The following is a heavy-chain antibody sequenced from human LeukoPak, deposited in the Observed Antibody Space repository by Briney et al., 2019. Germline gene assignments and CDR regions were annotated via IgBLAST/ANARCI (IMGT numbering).Heavy chain of an antibody. V-gene: IGHV3-9*01. D-gene: IGHD2-2*01. CDR1: GFTFDDYA. CDR2: ISWNSGSI. Sequence: GGSLRLSCAASGFTFDDYAMHWVRQAPGKGLEWVSGISWNSGSIAYADSVKGRFTISRGISKNTLYLQMNSLRAEDTAVYYCAKVKWIREKKDIVVVPAAMQDYYYYYMDVWGKGTTVTVSS. CDR3: AKVKWIREKKDIVVVPAAMQDYYYYYMDV. J-gene: IGHJ6*03.